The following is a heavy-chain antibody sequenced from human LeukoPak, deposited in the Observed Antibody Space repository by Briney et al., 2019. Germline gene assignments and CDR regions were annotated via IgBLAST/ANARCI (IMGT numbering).Heavy chain of an antibody. Sequence: SETLSLTCTASGGSISSYYWSWIRQPPGKGLEWIGYIYYSGSTNYNPSLKGRVTISVDTSKNQFSLKLSSVTAADTAVYYCARDRDNWNDGNAFDIWGQGTMVTVSS. D-gene: IGHD1-1*01. CDR1: GGSISSYY. J-gene: IGHJ3*02. CDR3: ARDRDNWNDGNAFDI. CDR2: IYYSGST. V-gene: IGHV4-59*01.